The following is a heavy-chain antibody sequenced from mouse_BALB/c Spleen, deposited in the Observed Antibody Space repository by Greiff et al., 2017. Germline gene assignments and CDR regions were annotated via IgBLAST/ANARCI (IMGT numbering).Heavy chain of an antibody. J-gene: IGHJ1*01. CDR3: ARGRYYGSSYWYFDV. CDR2: IDTSDSYT. V-gene: IGHV1-69*01. D-gene: IGHD1-1*01. Sequence: QVQLQQPGAELVMPGASVKMSCKASGYTFTDYWMHWVKQRPGQGLEWIGAIDTSDSYTSYNQKFKGKATLTVDESSSTAYMQLSSLTSEDSAVYYCARGRYYGSSYWYFDVWGAGTTVTVSS. CDR1: GYTFTDYW.